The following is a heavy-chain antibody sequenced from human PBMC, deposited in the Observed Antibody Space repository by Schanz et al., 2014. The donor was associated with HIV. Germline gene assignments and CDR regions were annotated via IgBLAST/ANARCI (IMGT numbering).Heavy chain of an antibody. Sequence: EVQLAESGGGLVQPGRSLRLSCAASGFTFSSYWMHWVRQAPGKGLVWVSRINSEGSSTSYADSVKGRFTISRDNAKNALYLQMNSLRAEDTAVYYCARVHCDASGSYYTESGAFDIWGQGTRVTVSS. CDR2: INSEGSST. CDR1: GFTFSSYW. J-gene: IGHJ3*02. CDR3: ARVHCDASGSYYTESGAFDI. V-gene: IGHV3-74*02. D-gene: IGHD3-10*01.